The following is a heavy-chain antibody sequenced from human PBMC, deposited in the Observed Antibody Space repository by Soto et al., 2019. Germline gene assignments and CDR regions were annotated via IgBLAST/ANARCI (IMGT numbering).Heavy chain of an antibody. CDR1: GYTFTSYA. Sequence: QVQLVQYGAEVKKPGASVKVSCKASGYTFTSYAMHWVRQAPGQRLEWMGWINAGNGNTKYSQKFQGRVTITRDTSASTAYMELSSLRSEDTAVYYCARISLRGVDAFDIWGQGTMVTVSS. CDR2: INAGNGNT. CDR3: ARISLRGVDAFDI. J-gene: IGHJ3*02. D-gene: IGHD3-3*01. V-gene: IGHV1-3*01.